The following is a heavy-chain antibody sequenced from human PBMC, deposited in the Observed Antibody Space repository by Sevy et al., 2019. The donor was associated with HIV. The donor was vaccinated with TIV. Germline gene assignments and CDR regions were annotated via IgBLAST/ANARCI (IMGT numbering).Heavy chain of an antibody. V-gene: IGHV3-53*01. J-gene: IGHJ3*02. CDR3: ARVSVYYYDSSGYHTTGNAFDI. CDR1: GFTVGSNY. Sequence: GGSLRLSCAASGFTVGSNYMSWVRQAPGKGLEWVSIICSGVTTSYADSVKGRFTISRDNSKNTLYLQMNSLRAEDTAVYYCARVSVYYYDSSGYHTTGNAFDIWGHGTMVTVSS. D-gene: IGHD3-22*01. CDR2: ICSGVTT.